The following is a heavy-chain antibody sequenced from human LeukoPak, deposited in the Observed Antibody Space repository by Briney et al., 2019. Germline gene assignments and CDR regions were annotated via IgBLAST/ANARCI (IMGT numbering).Heavy chain of an antibody. CDR3: AKDRYSGSYYEEWFDP. Sequence: PGGSLRLSCAASGFTFSSYAMSWVRQAPGKGLEWVSAISGSGGSTYYADSVKGRFTISRDNSKNTLYLQMSSLRAEDTAVYYCAKDRYSGSYYEEWFDPWGQGTLVTVSS. V-gene: IGHV3-23*01. D-gene: IGHD1-26*01. J-gene: IGHJ5*02. CDR2: ISGSGGST. CDR1: GFTFSSYA.